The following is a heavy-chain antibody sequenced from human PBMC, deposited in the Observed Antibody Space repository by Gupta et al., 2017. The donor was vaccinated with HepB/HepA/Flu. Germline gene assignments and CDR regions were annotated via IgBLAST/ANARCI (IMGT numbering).Heavy chain of an antibody. J-gene: IGHJ4*02. D-gene: IGHD5-12*01. CDR3: AREGGYDFGGLDC. CDR1: GGIFSSFP. Sequence: QVQLVQSGAEGKKPGSSVKVSCKSSGGIFSSFPIPWVRQAAGQGLEWLGGIIPMFGSADYAQKFQGRLTITADESTTTAYMELSSLKSEDTAIYYCAREGGYDFGGLDCWGQGTLVTVSS. V-gene: IGHV1-69*01. CDR2: IIPMFGSA.